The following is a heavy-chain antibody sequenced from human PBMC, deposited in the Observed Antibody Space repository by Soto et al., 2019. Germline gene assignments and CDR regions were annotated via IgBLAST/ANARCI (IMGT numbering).Heavy chain of an antibody. CDR1: GFTVSSSD. CDR2: LFSNGNT. Sequence: EVQLVESGGGLVQPGGSLRLSCAVSGFTVSSSDMTWVRQAPGRGLEWVSVLFSNGNTYYAVSVKGRSSISRDNSKNTLELQVNGLRVEDTAIYYCAKVDHGDAHYWGQGTLVTVSS. V-gene: IGHV3-66*01. D-gene: IGHD4-17*01. J-gene: IGHJ4*02. CDR3: AKVDHGDAHY.